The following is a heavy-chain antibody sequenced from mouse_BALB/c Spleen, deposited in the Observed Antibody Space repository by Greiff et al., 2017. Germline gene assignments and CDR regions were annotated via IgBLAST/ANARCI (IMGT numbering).Heavy chain of an antibody. CDR3: ARHYYGSSYYFDD. Sequence: VQRVESGGGLVQPGGSLKLSCAASGFTFSSYTMSWVRQTPEKRLEWVAYISNGGGSTYYPDTVKGRFTISRDNAKNTLYLQMSSLKSEDTAMYYCARHYYGSSYYFDDWGQGTTLTGSA. D-gene: IGHD1-1*01. CDR1: GFTFSSYT. V-gene: IGHV5-12-2*01. J-gene: IGHJ2*01. CDR2: ISNGGGST.